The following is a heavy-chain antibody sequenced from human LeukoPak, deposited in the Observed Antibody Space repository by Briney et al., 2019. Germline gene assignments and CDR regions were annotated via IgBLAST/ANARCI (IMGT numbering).Heavy chain of an antibody. CDR1: QFSFISSW. J-gene: IGHJ6*03. CDR2: IKPDGSDT. Sequence: GSLRLSCTASQFSFISSWMSWVRQAPGKGLEWVASIKPDGSDTYYVDSVKGRFTISRDNAKNSLYLQMNRLRGEDTAVYYCAREKMDIVATIRRSSDFNYYYYMDVWGKGTTVTVSS. D-gene: IGHD5-12*01. CDR3: AREKMDIVATIRRSSDFNYYYYMDV. V-gene: IGHV3-7*01.